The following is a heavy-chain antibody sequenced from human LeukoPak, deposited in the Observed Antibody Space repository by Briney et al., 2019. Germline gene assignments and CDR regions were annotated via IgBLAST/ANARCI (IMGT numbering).Heavy chain of an antibody. CDR1: GGSISSGGYY. CDR2: IYYGGST. Sequence: SQTLSLTCTVSGGSISSGGYYWSWIRQYPGKGLEWIGYIYYGGSTYYNPSLKSRVTISVDTSKNQFSLKLSSVTAADTAVYYCARDRGYYDSSGYYSDWGQGTLVTVSS. V-gene: IGHV4-31*03. D-gene: IGHD3-22*01. J-gene: IGHJ4*02. CDR3: ARDRGYYDSSGYYSD.